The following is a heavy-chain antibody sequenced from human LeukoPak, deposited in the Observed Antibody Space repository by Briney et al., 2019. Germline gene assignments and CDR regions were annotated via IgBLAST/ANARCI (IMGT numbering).Heavy chain of an antibody. CDR2: ISSSTSYI. CDR3: TRGGAARPDY. J-gene: IGHJ4*02. V-gene: IGHV3-21*01. D-gene: IGHD6-6*01. Sequence: GGSLRLSCAASGFTFSNYNMNWVRQAPGKGLEWVSSISSSTSYIYYADSVKGRFTVSRDNAKNSLFLQMNSLRDEDTAVYYCTRGGAARPDYWGQGTLVTVSS. CDR1: GFTFSNYN.